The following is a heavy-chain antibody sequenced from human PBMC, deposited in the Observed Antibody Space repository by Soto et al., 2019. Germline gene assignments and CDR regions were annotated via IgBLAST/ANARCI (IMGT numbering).Heavy chain of an antibody. V-gene: IGHV1-18*01. CDR3: AKERGYSYGYDY. CDR2: ISAYNGNT. D-gene: IGHD5-18*01. J-gene: IGHJ4*02. CDR1: GYTFTSYG. Sequence: QVQLVQSGAEVKKPGASVKVSCKASGYTFTSYGISWVRQAPGQGLEWMGCISAYNGNTNYAQKLQGRVTMTTDTSTSTDYMELRSLRSDDTSVYYCAKERGYSYGYDYGGQGTLVTVSS.